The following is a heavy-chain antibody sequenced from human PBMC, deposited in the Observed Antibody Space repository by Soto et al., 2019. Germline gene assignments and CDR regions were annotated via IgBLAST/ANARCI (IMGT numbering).Heavy chain of an antibody. CDR3: ARNPSGSSFDY. CDR2: ISAYSGNI. J-gene: IGHJ4*02. D-gene: IGHD1-26*01. CDR1: GYTFLSYG. Sequence: QVQLVQSGVEVKKPGASVKVSCQASGYTFLSYGISWVRQAPGQGLEWVGWISAYSGNIDYAQRLQDRVTLTTDTSTSTAYMELRNLRSDDTAVYYCARNPSGSSFDYWGQGTLVTVSS. V-gene: IGHV1-18*01.